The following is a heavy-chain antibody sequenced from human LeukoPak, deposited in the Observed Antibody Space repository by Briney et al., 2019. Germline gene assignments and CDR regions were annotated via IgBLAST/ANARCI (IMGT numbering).Heavy chain of an antibody. D-gene: IGHD1-26*01. CDR3: ARGGRWELPRPYAFDI. J-gene: IGHJ3*02. CDR1: GHTFTSYA. CDR2: ISAYNGHT. Sequence: GASVKVSCKASGHTFTSYAMNWVRQAPGQGLEWMRWISAYNGHTNYAQKLQGRVTMTTDTSTSTAYMELRSLRSDDTAFYYCARGGRWELPRPYAFDIWGQGTMVTVSS. V-gene: IGHV1-18*01.